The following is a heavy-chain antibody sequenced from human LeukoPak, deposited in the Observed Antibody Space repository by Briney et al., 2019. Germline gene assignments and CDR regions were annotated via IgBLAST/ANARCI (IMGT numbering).Heavy chain of an antibody. D-gene: IGHD5-12*01. CDR2: INHSGST. J-gene: IGHJ4*02. CDR1: GGSFSGYY. Sequence: SETQSLTCAVYGGSFSGYYWSWIRQPPGKGLEWIGEINHSGSTNYNPSLKSRVTISVDTSKNQFSLKLSSVTAADTAVYYCARGLSGYDFDYWGQGTLVTVSS. V-gene: IGHV4-34*01. CDR3: ARGLSGYDFDY.